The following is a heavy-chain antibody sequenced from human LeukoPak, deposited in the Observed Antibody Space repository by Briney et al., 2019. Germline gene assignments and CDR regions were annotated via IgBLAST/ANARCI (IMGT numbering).Heavy chain of an antibody. CDR2: IYYSGST. CDR1: GGSISSGGYY. J-gene: IGHJ4*02. V-gene: IGHV4-31*03. CDR3: ASIPTRYDILTGYNFDY. D-gene: IGHD3-9*01. Sequence: SQTLSLTCTVSGGSISSGGYYWSWIRQHPGKGLEWIGYIYYSGSTYYNPSLKSRVTISVDTSKNQFSLKLSSVTAADTAVYYCASIPTRYDILTGYNFDYWGQGTLVT.